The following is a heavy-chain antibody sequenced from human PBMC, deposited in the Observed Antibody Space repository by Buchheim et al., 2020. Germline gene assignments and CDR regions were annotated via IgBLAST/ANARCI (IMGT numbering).Heavy chain of an antibody. V-gene: IGHV3-11*03. CDR3: ARQITMVRGAGFDP. Sequence: VQLMESGGGLVQPGGSLRLSCAASGHVTNSWMTWVRQAPGKGLEWVSYISSSSSYTNYADSVKGRFTISRDNAKNSLYLQMNSLRAEDTAVCCCARQITMVRGAGFDPWGQGTL. CDR1: GHVTNSW. D-gene: IGHD3-10*01. CDR2: ISSSSSYT. J-gene: IGHJ5*02.